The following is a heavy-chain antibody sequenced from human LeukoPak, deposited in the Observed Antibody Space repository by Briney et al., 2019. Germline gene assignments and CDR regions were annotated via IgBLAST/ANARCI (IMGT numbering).Heavy chain of an antibody. J-gene: IGHJ6*02. CDR1: GGSFSGYY. Sequence: SETLSLTCAVYGGSFSGYYWSWIRQPPGKGLEWIGEINHSGSTNYNPSLKSRVTISVDTSKNQFSLKLSSVTAGDTAVYYCARGMYYYGSHGMDVWGQGTTVTVSS. V-gene: IGHV4-34*01. D-gene: IGHD3-10*01. CDR3: ARGMYYYGSHGMDV. CDR2: INHSGST.